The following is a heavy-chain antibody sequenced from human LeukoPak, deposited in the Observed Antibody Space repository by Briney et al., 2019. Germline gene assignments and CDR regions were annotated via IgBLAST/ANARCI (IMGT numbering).Heavy chain of an antibody. Sequence: PGGSLRLSCAASGFTFSSHWMHWVRQAPGKGLVWVSRINNDGSSTNYADSVKGRFTISRDNAKNTLYLQMNSLRAEDTAVYYCASSYGVTNFDYWGQGTLVTVSS. CDR2: INNDGSST. CDR1: GFTFSSHW. V-gene: IGHV3-74*01. J-gene: IGHJ4*02. D-gene: IGHD4-17*01. CDR3: ASSYGVTNFDY.